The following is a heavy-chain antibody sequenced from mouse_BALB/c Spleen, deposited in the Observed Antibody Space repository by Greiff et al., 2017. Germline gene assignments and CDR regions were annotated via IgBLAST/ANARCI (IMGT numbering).Heavy chain of an antibody. CDR1: GFTFSSYA. Sequence: EVQRVESGGGLVKPGGSLKLSCAASGFTFSSYAMSWVRQTPEKRLEWVASISSGGSTYYPDSVKGRFTISRDNARNILYLQMSSLRSEDTAMYYCARERGYWGQGTTLTVSS. CDR3: ARERGY. V-gene: IGHV5-6-5*01. J-gene: IGHJ2*01. CDR2: ISSGGST.